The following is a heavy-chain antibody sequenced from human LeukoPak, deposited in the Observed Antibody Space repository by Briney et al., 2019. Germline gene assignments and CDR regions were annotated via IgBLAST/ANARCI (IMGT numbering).Heavy chain of an antibody. J-gene: IGHJ6*03. V-gene: IGHV4-4*07. Sequence: SETLSLTCTVSGGSIISYYWSWVRQSAGKGLEWIGRIYPSGSTEYNTSLKSRVTMSVDMSKKQFSLKLTSVTAADTAVHYCARLKFYDSTGYTPGYYMDVWGKGTTVTVSS. CDR2: IYPSGST. CDR3: ARLKFYDSTGYTPGYYMDV. CDR1: GGSIISYY. D-gene: IGHD3-22*01.